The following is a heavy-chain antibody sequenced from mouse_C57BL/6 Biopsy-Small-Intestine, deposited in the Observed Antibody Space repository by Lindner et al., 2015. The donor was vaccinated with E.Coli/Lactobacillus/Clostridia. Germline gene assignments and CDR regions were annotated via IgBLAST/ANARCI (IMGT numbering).Heavy chain of an antibody. V-gene: IGHV1-34*01. Sequence: VQLQESGPELVKPGASVKMSCKASGYTFTDYYMQWVKQSHGKSLEWIGSIYPNNGGNGYNQKFKGKATLTVDESSSTAYMELRSLTSEDSAVYYCARGGRDWFAYWGQGTLVTVSA. D-gene: IGHD3-3*01. J-gene: IGHJ3*01. CDR1: GYTFTDYY. CDR2: IYPNNGGN. CDR3: ARGGRDWFAY.